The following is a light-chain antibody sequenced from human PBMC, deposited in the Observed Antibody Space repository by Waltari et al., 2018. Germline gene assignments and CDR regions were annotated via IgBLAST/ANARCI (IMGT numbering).Light chain of an antibody. V-gene: IGKV3-15*01. CDR3: QQTYTTPLT. CDR1: QSVRTN. J-gene: IGKJ2*01. CDR2: GAS. Sequence: VLLTQSPASLSVSPGDTVILSCRASQSVRTNLVWYQQKAGQAPRTLIYGASTRARGVPSRFSGSGSETDFTLIISSLQSEDAATYYCQQTYTTPLTFGQGTSLEIK.